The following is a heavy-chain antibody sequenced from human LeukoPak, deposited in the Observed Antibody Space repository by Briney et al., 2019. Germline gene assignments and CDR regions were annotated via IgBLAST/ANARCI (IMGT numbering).Heavy chain of an antibody. V-gene: IGHV5-51*01. J-gene: IGHJ6*02. CDR2: IYPGDSNI. CDR1: GYSFTSYW. CDR3: ASSRYFDWFPDDYYYYGTDV. D-gene: IGHD3-9*01. Sequence: GESLKISCKGSGYSFTSYWIGWVRQMPGKGLEWMGIIYPGDSNIKYSPSFQGQVTISADKSISTAYLQWSSLKASDTAMYYCASSRYFDWFPDDYYYYGTDVWGQGTTVTVSS.